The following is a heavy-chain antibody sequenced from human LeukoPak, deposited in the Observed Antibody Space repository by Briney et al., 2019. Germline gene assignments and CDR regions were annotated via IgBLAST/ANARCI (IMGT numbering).Heavy chain of an antibody. D-gene: IGHD3-10*01. CDR1: AGSISSNTFY. CDR2: IFYTGST. V-gene: IGHV4-39*01. J-gene: IGHJ5*01. Sequence: SETLSLTCTVSAGSISSNTFYWGWIRQPPGEGLEWVGSIFYTGSTYYNPSLKSRVTISVDTSKNQSSLNLSSVTAADTSLYYCARAMVLEGWFESWGQGTPVTVSS. CDR3: ARAMVLEGWFES.